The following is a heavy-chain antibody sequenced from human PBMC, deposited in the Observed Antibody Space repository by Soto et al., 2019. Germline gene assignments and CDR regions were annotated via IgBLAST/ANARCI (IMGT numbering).Heavy chain of an antibody. CDR2: INHSGST. CDR1: GGAFSGCS. J-gene: IGHJ5*02. V-gene: IGHV4-34*01. CDR3: ARDLVRGSDRFDP. Sequence: QVLLQQWGAGLLKPSETLSLTCAVYGGAFSGCSWTWVSQPPGKWLEWIGEINHSGSTNYNPSLKSRVTISVDTSKSQFSLKLSSVTAADTAVYYCARDLVRGSDRFDPWGQGTLVTVSS. D-gene: IGHD3-10*01.